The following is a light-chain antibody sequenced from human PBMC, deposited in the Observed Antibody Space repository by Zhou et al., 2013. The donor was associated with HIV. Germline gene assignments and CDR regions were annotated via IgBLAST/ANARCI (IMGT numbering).Light chain of an antibody. Sequence: EIVLTQSPGTLSLSPGERATLSCRASQSVGSSYLAWYQQKPGQAPRLLIYGASSRATGIPDRFSGSGSGTDFTLTINRLEPEDFAVYYCQAYGTSPVFGPGTRVDIK. V-gene: IGKV3-20*01. J-gene: IGKJ3*01. CDR1: QSVGSSY. CDR2: GAS. CDR3: QAYGTSPV.